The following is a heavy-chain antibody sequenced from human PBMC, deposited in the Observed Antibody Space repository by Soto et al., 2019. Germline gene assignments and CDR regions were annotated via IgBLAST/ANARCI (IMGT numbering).Heavy chain of an antibody. CDR2: IYYSGST. Sequence: SETLSLTCTVSGGSISSSSYYWGWIRQPPGKGLEWIGSIYYSGSTYYNPSLKSRVTISVDTSKNQFSLKLSSVTAADTAVYYCARHRVVPRDNYFDYWGQGTLVTVSS. J-gene: IGHJ4*02. D-gene: IGHD2-21*01. CDR3: ARHRVVPRDNYFDY. CDR1: GGSISSSSYY. V-gene: IGHV4-39*01.